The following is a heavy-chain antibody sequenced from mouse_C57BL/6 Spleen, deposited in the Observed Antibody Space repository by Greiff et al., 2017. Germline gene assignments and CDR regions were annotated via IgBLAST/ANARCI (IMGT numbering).Heavy chain of an antibody. J-gene: IGHJ4*01. CDR2: IYPGSGST. V-gene: IGHV1-55*01. D-gene: IGHD1-1*01. CDR1: GYTFTSYW. Sequence: QVQLQQPGAELVKPGASVKMSCKASGYTFTSYWITWVKQRPGQGLEWIGDIYPGSGSTNYNEKFKGKATLTADKSSSTAYMQLSSLTSEDSAVYFCARDYYGSSYEGAMDYWGQGTSVTVSS. CDR3: ARDYYGSSYEGAMDY.